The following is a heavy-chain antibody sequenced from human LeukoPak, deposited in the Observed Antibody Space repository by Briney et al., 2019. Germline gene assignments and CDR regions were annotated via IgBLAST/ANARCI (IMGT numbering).Heavy chain of an antibody. V-gene: IGHV3-21*01. J-gene: IGHJ4*02. CDR3: ARISIVVVPAAISSGFDY. D-gene: IGHD2-2*01. Sequence: GGSLRLYCAASGFTFSSYSMNWVRQAPGKGLEWVSSISSSSSYIYYADSVKGRFTISRDNAKNSLYLQMNSLRAEDTAVYYCARISIVVVPAAISSGFDYWGQGTLVTVSS. CDR1: GFTFSSYS. CDR2: ISSSSSYI.